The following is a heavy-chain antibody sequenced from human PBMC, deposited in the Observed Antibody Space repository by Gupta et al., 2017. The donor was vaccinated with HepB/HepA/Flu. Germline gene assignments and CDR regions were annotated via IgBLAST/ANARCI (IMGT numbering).Heavy chain of an antibody. CDR3: ARGMWSYDRSGYYLPALDY. J-gene: IGHJ4*02. D-gene: IGHD3-22*01. CDR1: GYTFTGYY. V-gene: IGHV1-2*02. CDR2: INPNSGGT. Sequence: GAEVKKPGASVKVSCKASGYTFTGYYMHWVRQAPGQGLEWMGWINPNSGGTNYAQKFQGRVTMTRDTSISTAYMELSRLRSDDTAVDYCARGMWSYDRSGYYLPALDYWGQGTLVTVAS.